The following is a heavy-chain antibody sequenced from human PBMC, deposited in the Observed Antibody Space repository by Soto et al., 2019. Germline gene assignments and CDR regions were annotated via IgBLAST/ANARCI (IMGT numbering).Heavy chain of an antibody. V-gene: IGHV6-1*01. J-gene: IGHJ5*02. CDR1: GDSVSSNSAA. D-gene: IGHD3-10*01. Sequence: SQTLSLTCAISGDSVSSNSAAWNWIRQSPSRGLEWLGRTYYRSKWYNDYAVSVKSRITINPDTSKNQFSLQLNSVTPEDTAVYYCARGKMVRGVIRYWFDPWGQGTLVTVSS. CDR3: ARGKMVRGVIRYWFDP. CDR2: TYYRSKWYN.